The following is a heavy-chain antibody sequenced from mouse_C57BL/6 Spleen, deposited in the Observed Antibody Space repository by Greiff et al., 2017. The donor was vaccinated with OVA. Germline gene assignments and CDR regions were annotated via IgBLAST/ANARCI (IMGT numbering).Heavy chain of an antibody. CDR2: INPSTGGT. CDR1: GYSFTGYY. Sequence: EVKLEESGPELVKPGASVKISCKASGYSFTGYYMNWVKQSPEKSLEWIGEINPSTGGTTYNQKFKAKATLTVDKSSSTAYMQLESLTSEDSAVYDCARSGGLLGDYWGQGTTLTVSS. V-gene: IGHV1-42*01. CDR3: ARSGGLLGDY. D-gene: IGHD2-10*01. J-gene: IGHJ2*01.